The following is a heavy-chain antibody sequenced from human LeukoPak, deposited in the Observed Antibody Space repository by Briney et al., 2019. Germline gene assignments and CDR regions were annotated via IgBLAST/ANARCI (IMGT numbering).Heavy chain of an antibody. CDR2: INPNSGGT. CDR1: GYTFTGYY. CDR3: TGSMQLPPSQRYFDY. D-gene: IGHD2/OR15-2a*01. Sequence: ASVKVSCKASGYTFTGYYMHWVRQAPGQGLEWMGWINPNSGGTNYAQKFQGRVTMTRDTSISTAYMELSRLRSDDTAVYYCTGSMQLPPSQRYFDYWGQGTLVTVSS. J-gene: IGHJ4*02. V-gene: IGHV1-2*02.